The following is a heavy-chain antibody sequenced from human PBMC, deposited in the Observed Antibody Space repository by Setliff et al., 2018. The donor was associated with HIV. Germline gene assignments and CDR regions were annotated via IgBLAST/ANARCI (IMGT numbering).Heavy chain of an antibody. Sequence: SETLSLTCTVSGDSIDRSNFFWTWIRQHPGKGLEWIGYIYYSGSATYNPSLKSQASISVDTSRNEFSLKLSSVTAADTAVYFCARGGAFCGRDSCYYLDYWGQGNPGPSPQ. J-gene: IGHJ4*02. D-gene: IGHD2-21*02. CDR2: IYYSGSA. CDR1: GDSIDRSNFF. V-gene: IGHV4-31*01. CDR3: ARGGAFCGRDSCYYLDY.